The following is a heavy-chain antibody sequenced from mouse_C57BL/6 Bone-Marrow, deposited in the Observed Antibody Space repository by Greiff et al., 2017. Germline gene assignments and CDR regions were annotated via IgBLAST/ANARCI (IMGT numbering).Heavy chain of an antibody. Sequence: QVQLQQPGAELVMPGASVKLSCKASGYTFTSYWMHWVKQRPGQGLEWIGEIDPSDSYTNYNQKFKGKSPLTVDKSSSTAYMQLSSLTSEDSAVYYCARTNYGSSYNPFAYWGQGTLVTVSA. D-gene: IGHD1-1*01. J-gene: IGHJ3*01. V-gene: IGHV1-69*01. CDR1: GYTFTSYW. CDR2: IDPSDSYT. CDR3: ARTNYGSSYNPFAY.